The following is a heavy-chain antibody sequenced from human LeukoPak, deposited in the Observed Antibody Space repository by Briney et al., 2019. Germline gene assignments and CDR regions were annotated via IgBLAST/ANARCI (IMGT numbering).Heavy chain of an antibody. CDR2: ISYDGSNR. CDR3: ARYIAAAGRNYFDY. J-gene: IGHJ4*02. D-gene: IGHD6-13*01. Sequence: GRSLRLSCAASGFTFSSYAMHWVRQAPGKGLEWVAVISYDGSNRYYADSVKGRFTISRDNSKNTLYLQMNSLRAEDTAVYYCARYIAAAGRNYFDYWGQGTLVTVSS. V-gene: IGHV3-30-3*01. CDR1: GFTFSSYA.